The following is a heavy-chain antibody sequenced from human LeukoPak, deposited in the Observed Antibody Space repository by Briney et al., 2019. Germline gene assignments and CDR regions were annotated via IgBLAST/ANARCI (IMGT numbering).Heavy chain of an antibody. V-gene: IGHV4-4*07. Sequence: SETLSLTCTVSGGSISSYYWSWIRQPAGKGLEWIGRIYTSGSTNYNPSLKNRVTMSVDTSKNQFSLKLSSVTAADTAVYYCARDTYSNYGLYYYMDVWGKGTTVTVSS. CDR3: ARDTYSNYGLYYYMDV. J-gene: IGHJ6*03. D-gene: IGHD4-11*01. CDR2: IYTSGST. CDR1: GGSISSYY.